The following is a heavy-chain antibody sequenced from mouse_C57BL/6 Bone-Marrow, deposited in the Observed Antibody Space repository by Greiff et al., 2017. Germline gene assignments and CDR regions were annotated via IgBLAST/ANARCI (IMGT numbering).Heavy chain of an antibody. V-gene: IGHV1-66*01. J-gene: IGHJ4*01. CDR2: IYPGSGNT. Sequence: QVQLQQSGPELVKPGASVKISCKASGYSFTSYYINWVKQRPGQGPEWLGWIYPGSGNTKYNEKFTGKATLTADTSSGTAYMQLSSLPSEDSAVYYCARGGYYYAMVYWGQGTSVPVS. CDR1: GYSFTSYY. CDR3: ARGGYYYAMVY.